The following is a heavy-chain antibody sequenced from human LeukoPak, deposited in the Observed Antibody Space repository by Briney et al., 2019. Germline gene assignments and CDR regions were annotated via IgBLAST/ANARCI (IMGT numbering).Heavy chain of an antibody. J-gene: IGHJ4*02. V-gene: IGHV1-69*05. CDR1: GGTFSSYA. Sequence: SVKVSCKASGGTFSSYALSWVRQDPGQGLEWMGGIIPIFNTANYAQKFQGKVTITTDEPTSTAYMELSSLRSEDTAVYYCARGYYDSSGHRHFDYWGQGTLVTVSS. CDR2: IIPIFNTA. CDR3: ARGYYDSSGHRHFDY. D-gene: IGHD3-22*01.